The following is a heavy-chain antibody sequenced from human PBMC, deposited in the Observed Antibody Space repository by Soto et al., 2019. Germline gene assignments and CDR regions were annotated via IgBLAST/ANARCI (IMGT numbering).Heavy chain of an antibody. J-gene: IGHJ4*02. CDR2: INSDGSST. CDR3: ARGLISSGWEEIDY. CDR1: GFTFSSYW. D-gene: IGHD6-19*01. Sequence: EVQLVESGGGLVQPGGSLRLSCAASGFTFSSYWMHWVRQAPGKGLVWVSRINSDGSSTSYADSVKGRFTISRDNAKNPLYLQMNSLRAEDTAVYYCARGLISSGWEEIDYWGQGTLVTVSS. V-gene: IGHV3-74*01.